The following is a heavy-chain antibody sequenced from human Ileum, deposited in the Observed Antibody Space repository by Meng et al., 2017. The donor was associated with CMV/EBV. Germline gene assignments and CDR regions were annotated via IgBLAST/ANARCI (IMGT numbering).Heavy chain of an antibody. Sequence: VQLVESGGGLVQPGGSLRLSCAASGFSFTDTWMHWVRQTPGKGLVWVSRINPDGGTINYADSVKGRFTISRDNAKNTLYLQMNNLRDEDTAVYYCATAGNYRLDHWGQGTLVTVSS. CDR1: GFSFTDTW. V-gene: IGHV3-74*01. CDR3: ATAGNYRLDH. D-gene: IGHD1-7*01. J-gene: IGHJ4*02. CDR2: INPDGGTI.